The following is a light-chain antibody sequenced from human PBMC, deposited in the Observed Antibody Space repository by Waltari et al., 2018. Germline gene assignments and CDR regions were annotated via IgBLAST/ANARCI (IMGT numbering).Light chain of an antibody. J-gene: IGLJ2*01. CDR2: KDT. Sequence: SYELTQPPSVSVSPGQTAQITCSGDALPNQYAFWYQQKPGPAPVLVTYKDTERPSGIPDRFSGSTSGTTVTLTISGVQAEDEADYYCQSADSTSTHVVFGGGTKLTVL. CDR3: QSADSTSTHVV. V-gene: IGLV3-25*03. CDR1: ALPNQY.